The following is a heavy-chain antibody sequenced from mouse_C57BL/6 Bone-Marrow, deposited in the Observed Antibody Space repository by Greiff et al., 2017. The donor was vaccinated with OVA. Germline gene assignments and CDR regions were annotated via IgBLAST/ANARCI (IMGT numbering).Heavy chain of an antibody. V-gene: IGHV5-6*01. CDR3: SRGVLRAWYAY. J-gene: IGHJ3*01. CDR2: ISRGGSYT. CDR1: GFTFSSYG. D-gene: IGHD1-1*01. Sequence: EVQRVESGGDLVKPGASLKLSCAASGFTFSSYGMSWVRQTPDKRLEWVATISRGGSYTYYPDSVKGRSTLSRDNAKHTLYLQMSRRKSEETAMYYCSRGVLRAWYAYWGQGTLVTVAA.